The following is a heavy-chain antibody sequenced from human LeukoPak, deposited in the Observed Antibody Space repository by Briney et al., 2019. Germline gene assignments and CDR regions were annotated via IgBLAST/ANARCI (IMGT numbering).Heavy chain of an antibody. CDR2: ISWNSGSI. J-gene: IGHJ4*02. V-gene: IGHV3-9*01. CDR1: GFTFDDYA. D-gene: IGHD3-10*01. Sequence: GRSLRLSCAASGFTFDDYAMHWVRQAPGKGLEWVSGISWNSGSIGYADSVKGRFTISRDNAKNSLYLQMNSLRAEDTALYYCAKDSDYGSGSYYNAFDYWGQGTLVTVSS. CDR3: AKDSDYGSGSYYNAFDY.